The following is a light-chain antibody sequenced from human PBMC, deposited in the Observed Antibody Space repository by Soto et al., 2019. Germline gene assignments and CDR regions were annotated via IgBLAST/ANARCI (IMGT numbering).Light chain of an antibody. V-gene: IGKV3-20*01. Sequence: EIVLTQSPGTLSLSPGERATLSCRASQSVSSSYLAWYQQKPGQAPRLLIYGASSRATGIPDRFSGSGSGTDFTLTISRLEPEDFAVYYSQQYGSSAWTFGQGTKV. CDR1: QSVSSSY. CDR2: GAS. J-gene: IGKJ1*01. CDR3: QQYGSSAWT.